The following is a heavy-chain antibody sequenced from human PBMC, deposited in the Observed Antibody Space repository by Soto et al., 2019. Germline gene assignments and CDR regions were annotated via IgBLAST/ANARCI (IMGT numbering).Heavy chain of an antibody. Sequence: LGESLKISCKGSGYSFTSYWISWVRQMPGKGLEWMGRIDPSDSYTNYSPSFQGHVTISADKSISTAYLQWSSLKASDTAMYYCARHKRGDTARDYYYYGMDVWGQGTTVTVSS. CDR3: ARHKRGDTARDYYYYGMDV. CDR2: IDPSDSYT. V-gene: IGHV5-10-1*01. CDR1: GYSFTSYW. D-gene: IGHD3-16*01. J-gene: IGHJ6*02.